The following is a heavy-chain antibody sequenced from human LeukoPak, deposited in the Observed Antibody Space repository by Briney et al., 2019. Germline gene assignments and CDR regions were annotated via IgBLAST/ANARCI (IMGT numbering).Heavy chain of an antibody. CDR2: IYYSGST. Sequence: SETLSLTCTVSGGSISSGDYYRSWIRQPPGKGLEWIGYIYYSGSTYYNPSLKSRVTISVDTSKNQFSLKLSSVTAADTAVYYCARTWTRVGAAAGYFDYWGQGTLVTVSS. J-gene: IGHJ4*02. D-gene: IGHD6-13*01. V-gene: IGHV4-30-4*08. CDR1: GGSISSGDYY. CDR3: ARTWTRVGAAAGYFDY.